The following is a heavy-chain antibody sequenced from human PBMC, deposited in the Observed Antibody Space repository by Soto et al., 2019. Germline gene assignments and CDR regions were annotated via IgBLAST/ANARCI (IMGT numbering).Heavy chain of an antibody. V-gene: IGHV6-1*01. D-gene: IGHD2-15*01. J-gene: IGHJ6*02. Sequence: QSQTLSLTCAISGDSVSSNSAAWNWIRQSPSRGLEWLGRTYYRSKWYNDYAVSVKSRITINPDTSKNQFSLQLNSVTPEDTAVYYCARDYPIPVYCSGGSCYRSYYYGMDVWGQGTTVTVSS. CDR1: GDSVSSNSAA. CDR2: TYYRSKWYN. CDR3: ARDYPIPVYCSGGSCYRSYYYGMDV.